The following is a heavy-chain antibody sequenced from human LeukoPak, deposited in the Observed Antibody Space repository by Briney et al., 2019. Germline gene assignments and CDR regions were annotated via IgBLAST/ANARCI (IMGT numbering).Heavy chain of an antibody. D-gene: IGHD3-22*01. Sequence: GGSLRLSCAASGFTFSSYAMSWVRQAPGKGLEWVSAISGSGGSTYYADSVKGRFTISRDNSKNTLYLQMNSLRAEDTAVYYCARDYDSSGYYYLGAFDIWGQGTMVTVSS. CDR2: ISGSGGST. V-gene: IGHV3-23*01. CDR1: GFTFSSYA. J-gene: IGHJ3*02. CDR3: ARDYDSSGYYYLGAFDI.